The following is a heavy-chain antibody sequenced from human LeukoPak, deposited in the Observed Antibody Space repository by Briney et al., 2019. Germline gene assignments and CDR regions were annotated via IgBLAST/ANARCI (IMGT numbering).Heavy chain of an antibody. CDR3: ASTAYCGGDCDPGYFDY. CDR2: IYYSGST. V-gene: IGHV4-59*08. CDR1: GGSISSYY. J-gene: IGHJ4*02. D-gene: IGHD2-21*02. Sequence: SETLSLTCTVSGGSISSYYWSWIRQPPGKGLEWIGYIYYSGSTNYIPSLKSRVTMSVDTSKNQFSLKLSSVTAADTAVYYCASTAYCGGDCDPGYFDYWGQGTLVTVSS.